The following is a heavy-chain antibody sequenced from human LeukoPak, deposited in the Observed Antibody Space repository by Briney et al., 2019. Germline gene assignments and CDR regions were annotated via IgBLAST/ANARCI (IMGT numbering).Heavy chain of an antibody. CDR2: ISYDGSNK. CDR1: GFTFSSYA. CDR3: ARDLRDTHDY. V-gene: IGHV3-30*04. Sequence: PGGSLRLSCAASGFTFSSYAMHWVRQAPGKGLEWVAVISYDGSNKYYADSVKGRFTISRDNSKNTLYLQMNSLRAEDTAVYYCARDLRDTHDYWGQGTLVTVSS. D-gene: IGHD5-18*01. J-gene: IGHJ4*02.